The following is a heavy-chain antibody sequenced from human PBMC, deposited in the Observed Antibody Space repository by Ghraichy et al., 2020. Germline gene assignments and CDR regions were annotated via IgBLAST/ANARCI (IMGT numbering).Heavy chain of an antibody. J-gene: IGHJ4*02. Sequence: GGSLRLSCAASGFTFSSYGMHWVRQAPGKGLEWVAVIWDDGSHKYYADSVKGRFTIFRDNSKNTLYLEMNSLRAEDTAVYYCARGGYCSGASCYTISGFIDYWGQGTLVTVSS. V-gene: IGHV3-33*01. D-gene: IGHD2-2*02. CDR3: ARGGYCSGASCYTISGFIDY. CDR2: IWDDGSHK. CDR1: GFTFSSYG.